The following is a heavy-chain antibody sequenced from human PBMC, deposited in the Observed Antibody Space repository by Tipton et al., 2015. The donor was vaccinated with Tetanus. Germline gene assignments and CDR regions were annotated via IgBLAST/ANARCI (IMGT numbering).Heavy chain of an antibody. CDR1: GGSLSTFY. CDR2: IYSSGST. Sequence: LRLSCTVSGGSLSTFYWNWIRQPAGKGLEWIGRIYSSGSTNYNPSLKSRVTMSIDTSKNKFSPGLTSVTDADTAVYYCARDFRERSGTYFSYYYTMDVWGQGTTVSVSS. V-gene: IGHV4-4*07. D-gene: IGHD1-26*01. J-gene: IGHJ6*02. CDR3: ARDFRERSGTYFSYYYTMDV.